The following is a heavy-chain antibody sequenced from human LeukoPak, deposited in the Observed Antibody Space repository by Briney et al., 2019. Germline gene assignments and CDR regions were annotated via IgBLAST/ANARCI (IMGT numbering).Heavy chain of an antibody. CDR1: GFTFSSYA. D-gene: IGHD1-26*01. CDR2: ISGSGGST. J-gene: IGHJ4*02. V-gene: IGHV3-23*01. CDR3: AKVSVRELIKYYFDY. Sequence: GGSLRLSCAASGFTFSSYAMSWVRQAPGKGLERVSAISGSGGSTDYADSVKGRFTISRDKSKNTLYLQMNSLRGEDTAVYYCAKVSVRELIKYYFDYWGQGTLVTVSS.